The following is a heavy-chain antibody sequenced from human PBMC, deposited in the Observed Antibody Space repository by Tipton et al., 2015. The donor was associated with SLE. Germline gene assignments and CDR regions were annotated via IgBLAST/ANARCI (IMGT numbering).Heavy chain of an antibody. CDR1: GFTFDDYA. D-gene: IGHD3-22*01. V-gene: IGHV3-9*01. CDR2: ISWNSGSI. CDR3: AKDSSGYYSAFDI. J-gene: IGHJ3*02. Sequence: SLRLSCAASGFTFDDYAMHWVRQAPGKGLEWVSGISWNSGSIGYADSVKGRFTISIDNAKNSLYLQMNSLRAEDTALYYCAKDSSGYYSAFDIWGQGTMVTVS.